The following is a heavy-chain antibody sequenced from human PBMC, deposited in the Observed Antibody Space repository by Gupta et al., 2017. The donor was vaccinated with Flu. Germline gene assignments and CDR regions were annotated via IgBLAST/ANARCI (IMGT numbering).Heavy chain of an antibody. CDR1: GFSLTTNGVG. CDR2: MYWDDDK. Sequence: QITLRESGPTLYIPKQTLTLTGTFSGFSLTTNGVGVGWLRQPPGKALEWLALMYWDDDKRYSPSLKSRLTITKDASKNQVVLNMNNMDPVDTATYYCAHRSGGIQVWKYWGQGILVTVSS. J-gene: IGHJ4*02. CDR3: AHRSGGIQVWKY. D-gene: IGHD5-18*01. V-gene: IGHV2-5*02.